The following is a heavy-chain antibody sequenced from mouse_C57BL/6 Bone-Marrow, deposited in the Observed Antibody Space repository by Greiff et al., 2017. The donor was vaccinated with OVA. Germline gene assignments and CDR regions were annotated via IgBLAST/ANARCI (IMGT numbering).Heavy chain of an antibody. CDR2: INSNNGGT. D-gene: IGHD2-4*01. J-gene: IGHJ3*01. Sequence: EVQLQQSGPELAKPGASVKIPCKASGYTFTDYNMDWVKQTHGKSLEWIGDINSNNGGTIYNQKFKGKATLTVDKSSSTAYMELRSLTSEDTAVYYCARVGYYDYDGGAWFAYWGQGTLVTVSA. CDR3: ARVGYYDYDGGAWFAY. CDR1: GYTFTDYN. V-gene: IGHV1-18*01.